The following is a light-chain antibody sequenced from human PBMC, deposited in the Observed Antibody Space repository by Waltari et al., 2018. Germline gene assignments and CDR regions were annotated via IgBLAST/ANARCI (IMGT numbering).Light chain of an antibody. CDR3: QQYNSYLSS. V-gene: IGKV1-5*01. Sequence: IAMTQSPSTLSASVGDSVTITCRASQNIGTWLAWYQQKPGKAPKLLILDGSTLESGVPSRFSGSASGTDFTLTINSLQPDDFASYFCQQYNSYLSSFGQGTKLEI. J-gene: IGKJ2*01. CDR1: QNIGTW. CDR2: DGS.